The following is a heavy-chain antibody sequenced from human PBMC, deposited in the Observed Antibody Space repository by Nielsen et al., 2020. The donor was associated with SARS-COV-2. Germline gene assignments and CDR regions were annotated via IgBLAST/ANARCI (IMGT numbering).Heavy chain of an antibody. CDR1: GFTFDDYG. Sequence: GESLKISCAASGFTFDDYGMHWVRQAPGKGLEWVAVISYDGSNKYYADSVKGRFTISRDNSKNTLYLQMNSLRAEDTAVYYCAPTVAAPTLFWGQGTLVTVSS. D-gene: IGHD2-15*01. CDR3: APTVAAPTLF. J-gene: IGHJ4*02. V-gene: IGHV3-30*03. CDR2: ISYDGSNK.